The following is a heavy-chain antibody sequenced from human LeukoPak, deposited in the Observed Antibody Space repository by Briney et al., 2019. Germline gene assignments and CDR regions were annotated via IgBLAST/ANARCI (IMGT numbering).Heavy chain of an antibody. J-gene: IGHJ4*02. CDR2: IYPGDSDT. Sequence: GESLKISCKGSGHSFTSYWIGWVRQMPGKGLEWMGIIYPGDSDTRYSPSFQGQVTISADKSISTAYLQWSSLKASDTAMYYCATTSTYDSSGYTYFDYWGQGTLVTVSS. CDR1: GHSFTSYW. CDR3: ATTSTYDSSGYTYFDY. D-gene: IGHD3-22*01. V-gene: IGHV5-51*01.